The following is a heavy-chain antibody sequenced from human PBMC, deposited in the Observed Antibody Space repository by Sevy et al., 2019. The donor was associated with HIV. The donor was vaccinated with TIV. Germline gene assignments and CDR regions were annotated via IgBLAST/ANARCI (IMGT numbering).Heavy chain of an antibody. V-gene: IGHV3-30-3*01. Sequence: GGSLRLSCAASGFIFNKCSLHWVRQAPGKGPEWVAVISSDGAKKFYGDSVKGRFSIFRGNSKKNLYLQLNSLGVEDTGVYYCARERCGADCCDFVMHVWGRGTMVTVSS. CDR2: ISSDGAKK. CDR1: GFIFNKCS. J-gene: IGHJ6*02. D-gene: IGHD2-21*02. CDR3: ARERCGADCCDFVMHV.